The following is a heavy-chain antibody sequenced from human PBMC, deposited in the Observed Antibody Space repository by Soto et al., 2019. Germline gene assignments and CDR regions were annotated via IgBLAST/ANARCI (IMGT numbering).Heavy chain of an antibody. CDR3: ARLDYYYDSSCYKDQYYFDY. V-gene: IGHV4-39*01. Sequence: SETLSLTCTVSGDSIGSSYYYWGWIRQPPGKGLEWLGSIYYNGGTSYNPSLKNRVTISVDTSKNQFSLKLSSVTAADTAVYYCARLDYYYDSSCYKDQYYFDYWGQGTLVTVSS. J-gene: IGHJ4*02. CDR2: IYYNGGT. CDR1: GDSIGSSYYY. D-gene: IGHD3-22*01.